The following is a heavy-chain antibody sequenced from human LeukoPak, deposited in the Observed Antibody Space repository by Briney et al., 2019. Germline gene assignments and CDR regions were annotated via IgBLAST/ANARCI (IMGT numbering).Heavy chain of an antibody. J-gene: IGHJ4*02. CDR3: ARELRPRPQLGYCSSTSCSRPYYFDY. CDR2: IYHSGST. V-gene: IGHV4-30-2*01. D-gene: IGHD2-2*01. CDR1: GGSISSGGSS. Sequence: PSETLSLTCAVSGGSISSGGSSWSWIRQPPGKGLEGIGYIYHSGSTYYNPSLKSRVTISVDTSKNQFSLKLSSVTAADTAVYYCARELRPRPQLGYCSSTSCSRPYYFDYWGQGTLVTVSS.